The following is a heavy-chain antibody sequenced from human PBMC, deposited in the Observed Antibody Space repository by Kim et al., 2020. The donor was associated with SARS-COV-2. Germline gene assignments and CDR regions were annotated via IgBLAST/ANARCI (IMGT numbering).Heavy chain of an antibody. CDR2: IYWDDDK. CDR3: AHGGGYSGYDIDY. D-gene: IGHD5-12*01. Sequence: PPGKALEWVALIYWDDDKRYSPSLKRRLTITKDTTKNQVALTMTNMDPVDTGTYYCAHGGGYSGYDIDYWGQGTLVTVSS. J-gene: IGHJ4*02. V-gene: IGHV2-5*02.